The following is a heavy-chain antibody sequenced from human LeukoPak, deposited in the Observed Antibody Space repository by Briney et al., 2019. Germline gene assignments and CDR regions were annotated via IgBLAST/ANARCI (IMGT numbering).Heavy chain of an antibody. D-gene: IGHD6-13*01. Sequence: ASVKVSCKASGYTFTGNHVHWVRQAPGQGLEWMGIINPSGGSTSYAQNFQGRVTMTRDTSTSTVYMELSSLRSEDTAVYYCARGPLGSSSWYFLDPYFDYWGQGTLVTVSS. CDR1: GYTFTGNH. CDR2: INPSGGST. J-gene: IGHJ4*02. CDR3: ARGPLGSSSWYFLDPYFDY. V-gene: IGHV1-46*01.